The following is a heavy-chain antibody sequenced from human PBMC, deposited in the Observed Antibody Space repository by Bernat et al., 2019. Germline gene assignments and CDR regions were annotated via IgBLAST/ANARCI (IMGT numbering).Heavy chain of an antibody. CDR2: ISGSGGST. V-gene: IGHV3-23*01. CDR1: GFTFISYA. CDR3: AKDQNYYDSSGYVEGDAFDI. Sequence: EVQLLESGGGLVQPGGSLRLSCAASGFTFISYAMSWVRQAPGKGLEWVSAISGSGGSTYYADSVKGRFTISRDNSKNTLYLQMNSLRAEDTAVYYCAKDQNYYDSSGYVEGDAFDIWGQGTMVTVSS. D-gene: IGHD3-22*01. J-gene: IGHJ3*02.